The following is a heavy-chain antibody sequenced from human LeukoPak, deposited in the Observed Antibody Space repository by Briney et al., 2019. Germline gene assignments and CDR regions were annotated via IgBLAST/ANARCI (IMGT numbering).Heavy chain of an antibody. V-gene: IGHV3-53*01. CDR3: ARDRDGDAYFDY. CDR1: GFTVSSNY. D-gene: IGHD7-27*01. Sequence: GGSLRLSCAASGFTVSSNYMSWVRQAPGGGLGWVSVIYSGGSTYYADYVKGRFTISRDNSKNTLYLQMNSLRAEDTAVYYCARDRDGDAYFDYWGQGTLVTASS. CDR2: IYSGGST. J-gene: IGHJ4*02.